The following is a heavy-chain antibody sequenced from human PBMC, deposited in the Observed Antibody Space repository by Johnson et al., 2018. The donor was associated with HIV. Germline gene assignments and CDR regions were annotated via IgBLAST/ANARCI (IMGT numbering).Heavy chain of an antibody. J-gene: IGHJ3*02. D-gene: IGHD2-15*01. CDR3: ARDNPGYCSGGSCHDAFDI. Sequence: VQLVESGGGVVQPGRSLRLSCAASGFTFSSYAMHWVRQAPGKGLEWVAVISYDGSNKYYADSVKGRFTISRDNSKNTLYLQMNSLRAEDTAVYYCARDNPGYCSGGSCHDAFDIWGQGTMVTVSS. V-gene: IGHV3-30*14. CDR2: ISYDGSNK. CDR1: GFTFSSYA.